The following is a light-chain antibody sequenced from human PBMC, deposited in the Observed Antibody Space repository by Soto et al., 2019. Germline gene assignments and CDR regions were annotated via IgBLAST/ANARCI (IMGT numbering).Light chain of an antibody. CDR2: DAS. CDR1: QSIQTW. V-gene: IGKV1-5*01. Sequence: DIQMTQSPSTLSASVGDRVTISCRASQSIQTWLAWYQQKPGKAPNLLIFDASDLASGVSSRFSGSGSGAEFTLTISSLQADDFATYDCQQYASYHYTFGRGTRLEIK. J-gene: IGKJ2*01. CDR3: QQYASYHYT.